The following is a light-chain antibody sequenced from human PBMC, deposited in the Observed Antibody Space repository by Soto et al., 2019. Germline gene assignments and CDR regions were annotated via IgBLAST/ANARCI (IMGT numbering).Light chain of an antibody. J-gene: IGLJ2*01. CDR3: LLYYGPTQLV. CDR2: STS. CDR1: TGAVTSGYY. V-gene: IGLV7-43*01. Sequence: QTVVTQEPSLTVSPGGTVTLTCASSTGAVTSGYYPNWFQQKPGQAPRPLIYSTSNKHSWTPARFSGSLLGGKAALTLSGVQPEDEAEYYCLLYYGPTQLVFGGGTKLTV.